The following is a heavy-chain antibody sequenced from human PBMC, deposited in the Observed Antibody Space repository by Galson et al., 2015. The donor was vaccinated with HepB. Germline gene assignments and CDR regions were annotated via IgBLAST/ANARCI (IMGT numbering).Heavy chain of an antibody. V-gene: IGHV1-58*02. CDR3: AAAPYGDYEFFDY. CDR2: IVVGSGNT. D-gene: IGHD4-17*01. Sequence: SVKVSCKASGFTFTSSAMQWVRQARGQRLEWIGWIVVGSGNTNYAQKFQERVTITRDMSTSTAYMELSSLRSEDTAVYYCAAAPYGDYEFFDYWGQGTLVTVSS. CDR1: GFTFTSSA. J-gene: IGHJ4*02.